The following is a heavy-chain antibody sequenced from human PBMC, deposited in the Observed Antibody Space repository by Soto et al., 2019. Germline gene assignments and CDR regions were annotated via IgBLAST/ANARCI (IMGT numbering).Heavy chain of an antibody. D-gene: IGHD3-16*01. J-gene: IGHJ5*02. CDR1: GYSISSGYY. V-gene: IGHV4-38-2*02. CDR2: IYHSGST. Sequence: LSLTCAVSGYSISSGYYWGWIRQPPGKGLEWIGSIYHSGSTYYNPSLKSRVTISVDTSKNQFSLKLSSVTAADTAVYYCARDFGRFDPWGHGTLVTVSA. CDR3: ARDFGRFDP.